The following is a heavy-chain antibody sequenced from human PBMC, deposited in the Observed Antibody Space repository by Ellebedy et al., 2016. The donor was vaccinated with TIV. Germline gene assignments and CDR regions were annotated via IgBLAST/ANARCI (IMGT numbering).Heavy chain of an antibody. CDR3: ARDMVQGMVARYLWFDY. J-gene: IGHJ4*02. CDR2: ISAYTGNT. Sequence: ASVKVSCKASGYAFGSYGISWVRQAPGQGLEWVGWISAYTGNTEFAQKVQGRVALTTDSSKSTAYMELRSLRPDDTAVYYCARDMVQGMVARYLWFDYWGQGTLVTVSS. V-gene: IGHV1-18*01. D-gene: IGHD3-10*01. CDR1: GYAFGSYG.